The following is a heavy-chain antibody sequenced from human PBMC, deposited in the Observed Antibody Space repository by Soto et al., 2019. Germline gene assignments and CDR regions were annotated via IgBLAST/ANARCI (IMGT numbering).Heavy chain of an antibody. J-gene: IGHJ6*02. CDR2: MNPNSGKT. V-gene: IGHV1-8*01. CDR1: GYNFTSYD. Sequence: GSVKVSCKASGYNFTSYDINWVGQATGQGLEWMGWMNPNSGKTGYGQKFQGRVTMTRNTSISTAYMELSRVRSEDTGVYYCARGSYSSGCYSAALHYYYYRMYSWGPVTTLTVFS. D-gene: IGHD6-19*01. CDR3: ARGSYSSGCYSAALHYYYYRMYS.